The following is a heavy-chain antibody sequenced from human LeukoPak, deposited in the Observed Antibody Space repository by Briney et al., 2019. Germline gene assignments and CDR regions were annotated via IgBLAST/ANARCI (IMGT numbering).Heavy chain of an antibody. D-gene: IGHD3-3*01. CDR1: GFSFSSYA. J-gene: IGHJ4*02. CDR2: ISGSGGTT. CDR3: ARDLYADFWSGSVFDY. Sequence: GGSLRLSCEASGFSFSSYATSWVRQAPGKGLEWVSGISGSGGTTYYAGSVKGRFTISRDISKNPLYLQMSSLRAGDTAVYYCARDLYADFWSGSVFDYWGRGTLVTVSS. V-gene: IGHV3-23*01.